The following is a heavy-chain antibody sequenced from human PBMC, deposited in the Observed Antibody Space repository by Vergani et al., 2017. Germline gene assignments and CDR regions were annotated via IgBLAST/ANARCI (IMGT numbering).Heavy chain of an antibody. V-gene: IGHV3-23*03. CDR1: GFTFSSYA. J-gene: IGHJ4*02. CDR2: IYSGGSST. CDR3: AKPVDPAMVPPYFYY. Sequence: EVQLLESGGGLVQPGGSLRLSCAASGFTFSSYAMSWVRQAPGKGLEWVSVIYSGGSSTYYADSVKGRFTISRDNSKNTLYLKMNSLRAEDTAGYYCAKPVDPAMVPPYFYYWGQGTLVTVSS. D-gene: IGHD5-18*01.